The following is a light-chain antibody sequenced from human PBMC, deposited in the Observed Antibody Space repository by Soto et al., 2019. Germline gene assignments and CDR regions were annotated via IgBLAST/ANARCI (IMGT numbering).Light chain of an antibody. J-gene: IGKJ4*01. V-gene: IGKV1-5*03. CDR1: QTISSW. Sequence: DIQMTQSPSTLSASVGDRVTITCRASQTISSWLAWYQQKPGKAPKLLIYQASSLQSGVPSRFSGSGSRTEFTLTISSLQPDDFATYYCQSGVTFGGGTKVEIK. CDR3: QSGVT. CDR2: QAS.